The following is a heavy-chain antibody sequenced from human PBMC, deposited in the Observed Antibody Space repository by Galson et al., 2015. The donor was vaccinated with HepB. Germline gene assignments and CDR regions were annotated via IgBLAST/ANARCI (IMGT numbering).Heavy chain of an antibody. CDR2: IYHSGRT. D-gene: IGHD3-22*01. V-gene: IGHV4-38-2*02. CDR1: DYSISSGYY. CDR3: ARDPSTYFYDTNGAAFDY. J-gene: IGHJ4*02. Sequence: SETLSLTCVVSDYSISSGYYWGWIRQPPGKGLEWIGSIYHSGRTYYNPSLKSRVTISVDTSKNQFSLKLSSVTAADTAVYYCARDPSTYFYDTNGAAFDYWGQGTLVTVSS.